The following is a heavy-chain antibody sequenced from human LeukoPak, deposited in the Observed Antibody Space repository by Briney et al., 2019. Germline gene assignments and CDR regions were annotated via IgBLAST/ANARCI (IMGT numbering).Heavy chain of an antibody. CDR2: IYDSGST. V-gene: IGHV4-39*01. J-gene: IGHJ4*02. Sequence: PSETLSLTCTVSGGSIRSSYYYWGWIRQPPGKGLEWIVSIYDSGSTYYNPSLKSRVTISVDTSKNQPSLKLNSVTAADTAVYYCARHYGHWGQGTLVTVSS. CDR1: GGSIRSSYYY. CDR3: ARHYGH. D-gene: IGHD3-10*01.